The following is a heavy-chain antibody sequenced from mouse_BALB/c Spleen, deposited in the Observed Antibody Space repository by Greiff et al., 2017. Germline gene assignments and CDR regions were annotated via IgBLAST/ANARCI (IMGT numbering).Heavy chain of an antibody. Sequence: LVKTGASVKISCKASGYSFTGYYMHWVKQSHGKSLEWIGYISCYNGATSYNQKFKGKATFTVDTSSSTAYMQFNSLTSEDSAVYYCARRDDSLYYFDYWGQGTTLTVSS. J-gene: IGHJ2*01. CDR2: ISCYNGAT. CDR1: GYSFTGYY. CDR3: ARRDDSLYYFDY. D-gene: IGHD2-4*01. V-gene: IGHV1S34*01.